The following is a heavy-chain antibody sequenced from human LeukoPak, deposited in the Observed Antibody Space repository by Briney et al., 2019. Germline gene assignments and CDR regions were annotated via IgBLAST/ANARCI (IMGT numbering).Heavy chain of an antibody. V-gene: IGHV4-39*01. CDR1: VGSISSSSYY. J-gene: IGHJ5*02. CDR2: IYYSGST. D-gene: IGHD6-19*01. CDR3: ARPAVAGTEWFDP. Sequence: SETLSLTCTVSVGSISSSSYYWGWIRQPPGKGLQWIGSIYYSGSTYYNPSLKSRVTISVDTSKNQFSLKLSSVTDADTAYYYCARPAVAGTEWFDPGPQGTLVTVSS.